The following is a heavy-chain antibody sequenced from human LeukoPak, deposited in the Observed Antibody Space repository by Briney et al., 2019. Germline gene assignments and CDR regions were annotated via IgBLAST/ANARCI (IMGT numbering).Heavy chain of an antibody. CDR3: ARRRIMITFGGVIDKAPVDY. D-gene: IGHD3-16*02. CDR2: IFYSGST. J-gene: IGHJ4*02. CDR1: GGSISTSNYY. V-gene: IGHV4-39*07. Sequence: SETLSLTCTVSGGSISTSNYYWGWIRQPPGKGLEWIGNIFYSGSTYYSPSLKSRVTISVDTSKNQFSLKLSSVTAADTAVYYCARRRIMITFGGVIDKAPVDYWGQGTLVTVSS.